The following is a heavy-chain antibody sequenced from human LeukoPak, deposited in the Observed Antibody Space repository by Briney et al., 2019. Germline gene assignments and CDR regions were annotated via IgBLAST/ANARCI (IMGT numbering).Heavy chain of an antibody. CDR1: GFTFSSYA. J-gene: IGHJ5*02. Sequence: GGSLRLSCAASGFTFSSYAMTWVRQAPGKGLEWVSTISGGGGTTYNADSVKGRFTISRDNSKNTLYLQMNSLRAEDTAVYYCAKASCSSNSCQIPFDPWGQGTLVTVSS. CDR3: AKASCSSNSCQIPFDP. V-gene: IGHV3-23*01. D-gene: IGHD2-2*01. CDR2: ISGGGGTT.